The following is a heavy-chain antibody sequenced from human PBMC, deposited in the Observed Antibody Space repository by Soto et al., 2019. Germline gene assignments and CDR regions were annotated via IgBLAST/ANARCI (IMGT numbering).Heavy chain of an antibody. D-gene: IGHD2-15*01. CDR1: GGTFSSYS. V-gene: IGHV1-69*12. CDR2: TFTIFGTT. CDR3: TINTRTRVEAFDI. Sequence: QVQLVQSGAEVRKPGSSGKVSCKASGGTFSSYSISWVRQAPGQGLEWMGGTFTIFGTTKFAQKFKVRVAISADEATSTACTELTSHSSVDKVMNCSTINTRTRVEAFDIGGQATGVTVS. J-gene: IGHJ3*02.